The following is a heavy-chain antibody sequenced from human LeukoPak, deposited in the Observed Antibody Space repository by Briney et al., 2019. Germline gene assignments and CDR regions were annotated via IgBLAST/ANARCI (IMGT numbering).Heavy chain of an antibody. CDR2: ISYDGSNK. Sequence: GGSLRLSCAASGFTFSSYAMHWVRQAPGKGLEWVAVISYDGSNKYYADSVKGRFTISRDNSKNTLYLQMNSLRAEDTAVYYCARGVRGLDYGMDVWGQGTTVTVSS. D-gene: IGHD3-10*01. V-gene: IGHV3-30-3*01. J-gene: IGHJ6*02. CDR1: GFTFSSYA. CDR3: ARGVRGLDYGMDV.